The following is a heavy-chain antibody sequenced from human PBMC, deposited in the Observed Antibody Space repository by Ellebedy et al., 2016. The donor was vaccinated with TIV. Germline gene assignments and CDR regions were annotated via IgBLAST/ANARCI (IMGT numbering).Heavy chain of an antibody. Sequence: GGSLRLSCTASGFTFSIYWMSWARQAPGKGLECVANIKQDGSEKSYVDSVKGRFTISRDNAKNSLYLQMNSLRAEDTAVYYCSRHTDYALDYWGQGTLVTVSS. CDR1: GFTFSIYW. V-gene: IGHV3-7*01. J-gene: IGHJ4*02. CDR2: IKQDGSEK. CDR3: SRHTDYALDY. D-gene: IGHD4-17*01.